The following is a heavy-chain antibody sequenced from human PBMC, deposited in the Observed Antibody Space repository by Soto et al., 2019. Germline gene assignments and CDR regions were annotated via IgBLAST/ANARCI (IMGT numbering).Heavy chain of an antibody. CDR2: IYYSGST. J-gene: IGHJ5*02. D-gene: IGHD3-22*01. Sequence: PSETLSLTCTVPGGSISSYYWSWIRQPPGKGLEWIGYIYYSGSTNYNPSLKSRVTISVDTSTSTVYMELSSLRSEDTAVYYCARDYPYDSSAYPRYNCFDPWGQGTLVTVSS. CDR1: GGSISSYY. CDR3: ARDYPYDSSAYPRYNCFDP. V-gene: IGHV4-59*01.